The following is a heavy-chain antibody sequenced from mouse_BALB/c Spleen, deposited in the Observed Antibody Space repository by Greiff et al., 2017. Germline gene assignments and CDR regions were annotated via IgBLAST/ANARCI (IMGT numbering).Heavy chain of an antibody. CDR3: ARDYYGPLYYFDY. D-gene: IGHD1-1*01. CDR2: ISSGGST. CDR1: GFTFSSYA. J-gene: IGHJ2*01. Sequence: EVKLVESGGGLVKPGGSLKLSCAASGFTFSSYAMSWVRQTPEKRLEWVASISSGGSTYYPDSVKGRFTISRDNARNILYLQMSSLRSEDTAMYYCARDYYGPLYYFDYWGQGTTLTVSS. V-gene: IGHV5-6-5*01.